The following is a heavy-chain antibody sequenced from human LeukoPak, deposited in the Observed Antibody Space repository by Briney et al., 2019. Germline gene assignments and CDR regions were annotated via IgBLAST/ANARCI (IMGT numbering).Heavy chain of an antibody. CDR2: IIPIFGTA. D-gene: IGHD3-22*01. J-gene: IGHJ5*02. CDR1: GGTFSSYA. V-gene: IGHV1-69*05. CDR3: ARGNYDSSGYYYWFDP. Sequence: SVKVSCKASGGTFSSYAISWVRQAPGQGLEWMGGIIPIFGTANYAQKFQGRVTITTDESTSTAYMELSSLRSEDTAVYYCARGNYDSSGYYYWFDPWGQGTLVTVSS.